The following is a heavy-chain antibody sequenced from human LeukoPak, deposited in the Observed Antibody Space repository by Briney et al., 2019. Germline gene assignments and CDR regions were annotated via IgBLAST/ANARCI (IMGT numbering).Heavy chain of an antibody. V-gene: IGHV3-7*01. Sequence: GGSLRLSCAASGFTFSSFWMGWVRQTPGKRLEWVANMNIDGSEKYYADSVKGRFTISRDNSENTLYLQMNSLRAEDTAVYYCARDPSYCSSTSCYVGSPLYYYYPMDVWGQGTTVTVSS. D-gene: IGHD2-2*01. CDR3: ARDPSYCSSTSCYVGSPLYYYYPMDV. CDR2: MNIDGSEK. J-gene: IGHJ6*02. CDR1: GFTFSSFW.